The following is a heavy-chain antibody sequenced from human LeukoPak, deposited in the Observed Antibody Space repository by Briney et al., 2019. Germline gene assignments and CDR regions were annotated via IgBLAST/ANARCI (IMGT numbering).Heavy chain of an antibody. V-gene: IGHV3-21*01. J-gene: IGHJ6*04. CDR2: INSNSRYK. Sequence: GGSLRLSCAASGFTFSSYSMNWVRQAPGKGLEWVSSINSNSRYKYYAESVKGRFTISRDNAKHSLYLQMNSLRAEDTAVYYCAELGITMIGGVWGKGTTVTISS. CDR1: GFTFSSYS. CDR3: AELGITMIGGV. D-gene: IGHD3-10*02.